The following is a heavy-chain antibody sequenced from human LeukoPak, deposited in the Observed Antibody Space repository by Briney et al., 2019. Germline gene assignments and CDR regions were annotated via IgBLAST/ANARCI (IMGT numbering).Heavy chain of an antibody. D-gene: IGHD6-19*01. CDR1: GGSISSSNW. Sequence: SETLSLTCAVSGGSISSSNWWSWVRQPPGKGLEWIGEIYHSGSTNYNPSLKSRVTISVDKSKNQFSLKLSSVTAADTAVYYCARRDYRGQWLSFDYWGQGTLVTVSS. CDR3: ARRDYRGQWLSFDY. CDR2: IYHSGST. V-gene: IGHV4-4*02. J-gene: IGHJ4*02.